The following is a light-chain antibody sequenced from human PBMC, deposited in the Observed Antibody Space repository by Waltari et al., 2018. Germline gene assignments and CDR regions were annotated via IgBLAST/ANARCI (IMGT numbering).Light chain of an antibody. CDR3: QQRSNWPPT. CDR2: DAS. J-gene: IGKJ3*01. V-gene: IGKV3-11*01. Sequence: EIVLTQSPATLSLSPGERATLSCRASQSVSSYLAWYQQKPGQAPRLLIYDASNRATDSPARFGGSGSVIDFTLTISSLEPEDFAVYYCQQRSNWPPTFGPGTKVEVK. CDR1: QSVSSY.